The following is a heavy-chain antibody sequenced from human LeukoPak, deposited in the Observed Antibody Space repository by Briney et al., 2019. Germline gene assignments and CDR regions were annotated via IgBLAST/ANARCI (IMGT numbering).Heavy chain of an antibody. CDR2: IYYNGST. Sequence: SETLSLTCTVSGGSISYYYWSWIRQSPGKGLEWIGYIYYNGSTNYNPSLKSRVAISVDMSKNQFSLKVTSVTAADTAIYYCARKGGHFDYWGQGTLVTVSS. CDR1: GGSISYYY. D-gene: IGHD2-15*01. CDR3: ARKGGHFDY. J-gene: IGHJ4*02. V-gene: IGHV4-59*01.